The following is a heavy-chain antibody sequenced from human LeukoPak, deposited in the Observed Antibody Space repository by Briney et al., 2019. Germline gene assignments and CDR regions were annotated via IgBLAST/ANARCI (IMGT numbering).Heavy chain of an antibody. J-gene: IGHJ4*02. Sequence: GASVKVSCKASGYTFTSYGISWVRQAPGQGLEWMGWISAYNGNTNYAQKLQGRVTMTTDTSTSTAYMELRSLRSDDTAVYCCARLYYDSSGYYQPDLDYWGQGTLVTVSS. CDR3: ARLYYDSSGYYQPDLDY. CDR1: GYTFTSYG. CDR2: ISAYNGNT. D-gene: IGHD3-22*01. V-gene: IGHV1-18*01.